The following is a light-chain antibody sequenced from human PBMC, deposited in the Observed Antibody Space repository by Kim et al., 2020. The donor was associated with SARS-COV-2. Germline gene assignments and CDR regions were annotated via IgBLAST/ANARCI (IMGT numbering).Light chain of an antibody. CDR2: DVS. CDR1: RSDVGGYNY. V-gene: IGLV2-11*01. Sequence: GQSVTISCTGTRSDVGGYNYVSRYKQHPGKAPKLMIYDVSKRPSGVPDRFSGSKSGNTASLTISGLQAEDEADYYCCSYAGSYTWVFGGGTQLTVL. CDR3: CSYAGSYTWV. J-gene: IGLJ3*02.